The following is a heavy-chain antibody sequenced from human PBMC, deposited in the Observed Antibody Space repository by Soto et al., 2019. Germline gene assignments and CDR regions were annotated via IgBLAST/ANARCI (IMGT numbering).Heavy chain of an antibody. D-gene: IGHD2-15*01. CDR2: IYYSGST. J-gene: IGHJ4*02. CDR3: AREGRPGYCSGGSCGFDY. V-gene: IGHV4-61*01. CDR1: GGSVSSGSYY. Sequence: QVQLQESGPGLVKPSETLSLTCTVSGGSVSSGSYYWSWIRQPPGKGLEWIGYIYYSGSTNYNPSPQGPVTLSVDHAKNQFSLKLSSVTAADTAVYYCAREGRPGYCSGGSCGFDYWGQGTLVTVSS.